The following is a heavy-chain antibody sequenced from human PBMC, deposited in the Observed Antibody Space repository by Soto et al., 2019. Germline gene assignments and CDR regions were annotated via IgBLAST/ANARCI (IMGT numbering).Heavy chain of an antibody. D-gene: IGHD3-3*01. CDR2: INPSGGST. CDR1: GYTFTSYY. Sequence: QVQLVQSGAEVKKPGASVKVSCKASGYTFTSYYMHWVRQAPGQGLEWMGIINPSGGSTSYAQKLRGRVTMTRDTSTSTVYMELSSLRSEDTAVYYCARAPPPYDFWSGYYINYFDYWGQGTLVTVSS. J-gene: IGHJ4*02. CDR3: ARAPPPYDFWSGYYINYFDY. V-gene: IGHV1-46*01.